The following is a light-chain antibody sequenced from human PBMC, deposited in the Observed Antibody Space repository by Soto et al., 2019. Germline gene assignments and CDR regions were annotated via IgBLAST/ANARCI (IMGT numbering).Light chain of an antibody. V-gene: IGLV2-14*03. CDR2: DVS. CDR3: SSYTSSSPLV. J-gene: IGLJ2*01. CDR1: STDVGRYSY. Sequence: QSALTQPASVSGSPGQSITISCTGTSTDVGRYSYVSWYQQHPGKAPKLMIYDVSNRPSGVSNRFSGSKSGNTASLTISGLQAEDEDYYYCSSYTSSSPLVFGGGTKLTVL.